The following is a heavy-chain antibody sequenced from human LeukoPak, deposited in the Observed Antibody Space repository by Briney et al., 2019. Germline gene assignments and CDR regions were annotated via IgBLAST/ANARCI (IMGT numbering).Heavy chain of an antibody. CDR1: GFFVSNNY. CDR2: IYIGGTT. V-gene: IGHV3-53*01. Sequence: PGGSLRLSCAASGFFVSNNYMSWVRQAPGKGLEWVSVIYIGGTTYYADSVKGRFTISRDNSKNTVSLQMNSLRVEDTAVYYCARGIYGIYHFDHWGQGTLVTVSS. CDR3: ARGIYGIYHFDH. D-gene: IGHD4-17*01. J-gene: IGHJ4*02.